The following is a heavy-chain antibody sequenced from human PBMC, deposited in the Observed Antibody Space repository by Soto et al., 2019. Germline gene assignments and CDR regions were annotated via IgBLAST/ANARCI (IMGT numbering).Heavy chain of an antibody. V-gene: IGHV1-18*01. Sequence: QVQLVQSGAEVKKPGASVKVSCQASGYTFTNYAISWVRQAPGQGLEWMGWISASTRNTDQAQNFQGRGTMTIDKYTNTANMELRSLRSDDTAVYYCARCYCSVGSCYACWHFDLWGRGTLVTVSS. CDR3: ARCYCSVGSCYACWHFDL. D-gene: IGHD2-15*01. CDR2: ISASTRNT. J-gene: IGHJ2*01. CDR1: GYTFTNYA.